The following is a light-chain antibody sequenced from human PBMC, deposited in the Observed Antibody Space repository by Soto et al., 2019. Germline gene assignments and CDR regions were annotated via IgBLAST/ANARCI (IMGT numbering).Light chain of an antibody. Sequence: EIVLTQSPGTLSLSPGERATLSCRASQTVSSDYLAWYQQKPGRAPRLLIYGASSRSTGIPDRFSGSGSGTDFTLTISRLEPEDFAVYYCQQYGSSPEYTFGQGTKLEIK. J-gene: IGKJ2*01. CDR1: QTVSSDY. CDR2: GAS. V-gene: IGKV3-20*01. CDR3: QQYGSSPEYT.